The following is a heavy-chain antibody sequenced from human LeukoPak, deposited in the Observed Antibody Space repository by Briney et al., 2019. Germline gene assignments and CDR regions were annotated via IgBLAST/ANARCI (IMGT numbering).Heavy chain of an antibody. CDR3: TRDIRGYSGGWYLPSGYFQH. V-gene: IGHV3-33*01. Sequence: GGSLRLSCAASGFTFSSYGMHWVRQAPGKGLEWVAGIWYDGSNKYNADSVKGRFTISRDNSKNTLSLQMNSLRAEDTAVYSCTRDIRGYSGGWYLPSGYFQHWGQGTLVTVSS. CDR2: IWYDGSNK. D-gene: IGHD6-19*01. J-gene: IGHJ1*01. CDR1: GFTFSSYG.